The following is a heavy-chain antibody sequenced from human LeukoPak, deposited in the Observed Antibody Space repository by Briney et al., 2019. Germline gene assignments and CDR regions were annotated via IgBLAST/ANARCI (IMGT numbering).Heavy chain of an antibody. CDR3: ARGQRAVAGIGDFDY. CDR2: MNPNSGNT. D-gene: IGHD6-19*01. J-gene: IGHJ4*02. CDR1: GYTFTSYD. V-gene: IGHV1-8*01. Sequence: ASVKVSCKASGYTFTSYDINSVRPATGQGREWMGWMNPNSGNTGYAQKFQGRVTMTRNTSISTAYMELSSLRSEDTAVYYCARGQRAVAGIGDFDYWGQGTLVTVSS.